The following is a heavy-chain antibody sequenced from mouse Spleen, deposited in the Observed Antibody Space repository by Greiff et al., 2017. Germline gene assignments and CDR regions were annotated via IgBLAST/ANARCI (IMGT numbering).Heavy chain of an antibody. V-gene: IGHV5-6-3*01. CDR2: INSNGGST. CDR1: GFTFSSYG. Sequence: EVQLKESGGGLVQPGGSLKLSCAASGFTFSSYGMSWVRQTPDKRLELVATINSNGGSTYYPDSVKGRFTISRDNAKNTLYLQMSSLKSEDTAMYYCARRAIHYYGTEGAMDYWGQGTSVTVSS. D-gene: IGHD1-2*01. CDR3: ARRAIHYYGTEGAMDY. J-gene: IGHJ4*01.